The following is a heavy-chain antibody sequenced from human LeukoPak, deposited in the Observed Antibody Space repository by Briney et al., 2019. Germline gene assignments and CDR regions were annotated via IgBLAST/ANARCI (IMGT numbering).Heavy chain of an antibody. D-gene: IGHD3-10*01. CDR1: GFTFTNAW. V-gene: IGHV3-15*01. J-gene: IGHJ4*02. CDR3: TTDRGLTMIRGVLVD. Sequence: GGSLRLSCAASGFTFTNAWMTWVRQAPGKGLEWDGRIKSKGDGETTDYAEPVKGRFSMSRDDSEATMYLQMYGLEAEDTAVYYCTTDRGLTMIRGVLVDWGQGALVTVSS. CDR2: IKSKGDGETT.